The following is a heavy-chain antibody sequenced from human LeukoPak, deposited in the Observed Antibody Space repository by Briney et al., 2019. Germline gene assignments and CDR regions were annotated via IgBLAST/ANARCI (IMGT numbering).Heavy chain of an antibody. CDR3: AKDLIPTAMGGFDY. J-gene: IGHJ4*02. Sequence: GGSLRLSCAASGFTFSSYSMNWVRQAPGKGLEWVSYISSSSSTIYYADSVKGRFTISRDNAKNSLYLQMNSLRAEDTAVYYCAKDLIPTAMGGFDYWGQGTLVTVSS. V-gene: IGHV3-48*01. CDR2: ISSSSSTI. CDR1: GFTFSSYS. D-gene: IGHD5-18*01.